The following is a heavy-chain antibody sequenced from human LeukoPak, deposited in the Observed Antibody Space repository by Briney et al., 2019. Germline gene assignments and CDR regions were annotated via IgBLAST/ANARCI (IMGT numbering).Heavy chain of an antibody. CDR1: GFTFSSYA. CDR2: TSGGGGST. CDR3: ARGNPAPDY. Sequence: PGGSLRLSCAASGFTFSSYAMSWVRQAPGKGLEWVSATSGGGGSTYDADSVKGRFTISRDNSRNTLYLQMNSLRAEDTAVYHCARGNPAPDYWGQGTLVTVSS. J-gene: IGHJ4*02. V-gene: IGHV3-23*01.